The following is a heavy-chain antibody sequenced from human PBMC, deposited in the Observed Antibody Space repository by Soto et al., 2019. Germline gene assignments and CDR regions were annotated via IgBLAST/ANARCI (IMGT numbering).Heavy chain of an antibody. V-gene: IGHV4-59*12. J-gene: IGHJ5*02. CDR2: IYYAGNT. CDR3: AGAAAAAGINWFDP. Sequence: SETLSLTCTVSGGSITGYFWSWIRQPPGRGLEWIGYIYYAGNTLYTPSLKSRVTISVDTSKNQFSLKLSSVTAADTAVYYCAGAAAAAGINWFDPWGQGTLVTVSS. D-gene: IGHD6-13*01. CDR1: GGSITGYF.